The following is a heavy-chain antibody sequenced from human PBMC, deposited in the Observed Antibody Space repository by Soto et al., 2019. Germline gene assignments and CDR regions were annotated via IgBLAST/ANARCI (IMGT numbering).Heavy chain of an antibody. V-gene: IGHV1-46*01. CDR3: ARDYLSSKLSLSYFDF. Sequence: ASVTVSCTASGYSFISHYIDWVRQAPGQGLEWMGFINPSGGSATLAQKFQGRVTMTRDTSTSTVYMELTILRSEDAAVYYCARDYLSSKLSLSYFDFWGQGTLVTVSS. CDR2: INPSGGSA. J-gene: IGHJ4*02. D-gene: IGHD2-2*01. CDR1: GYSFISHY.